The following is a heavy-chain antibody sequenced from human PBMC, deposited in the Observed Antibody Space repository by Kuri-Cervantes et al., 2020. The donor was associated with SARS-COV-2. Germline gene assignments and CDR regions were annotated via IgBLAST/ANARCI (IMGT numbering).Heavy chain of an antibody. D-gene: IGHD3-3*01. CDR1: GFTFSSYA. Sequence: LSLTCAASGFTFSSYAMHWVRQAPGKGLEWVAVISYDGSNKYYADSVKGRFTISRDNSKNTLYLQMNSLRAEDTAVYYCAKGKGVVAYYYGMDVWGQGTTVTVSS. CDR3: AKGKGVVAYYYGMDV. J-gene: IGHJ6*02. CDR2: ISYDGSNK. V-gene: IGHV3-30-3*01.